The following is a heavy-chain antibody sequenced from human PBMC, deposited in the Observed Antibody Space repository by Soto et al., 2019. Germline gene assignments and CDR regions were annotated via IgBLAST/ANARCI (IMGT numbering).Heavy chain of an antibody. CDR2: IYYSGST. CDR1: GGSISSYY. CDR3: AREGSITGPPYYFAS. V-gene: IGHV4-59*01. D-gene: IGHD1-20*01. J-gene: IGHJ4*02. Sequence: SETLSLTCTVSGGSISSYYWSWIRQPPGKGLEWIGYIYYSGSTNYNPSLKSRVTISVDTSKNQFSLKLSSVTAADAAVYYCAREGSITGPPYYFASWGQGTLVTVSS.